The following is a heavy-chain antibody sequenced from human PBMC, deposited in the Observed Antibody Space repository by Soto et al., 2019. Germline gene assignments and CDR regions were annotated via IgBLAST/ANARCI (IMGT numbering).Heavy chain of an antibody. Sequence: GGSLRLSCAASGFTFSNAWMSWVRQAPGKGLEWVGRIKSSTDGGNSDYAAPVKGRFTITRDDSKNTLYLQMNSLKTEDTAVYYCNPLGGDDAFDIWGQGTMVTVSS. CDR2: IKSSTDGGNS. V-gene: IGHV3-15*01. CDR1: GFTFSNAW. D-gene: IGHD7-27*01. J-gene: IGHJ3*02. CDR3: NPLGGDDAFDI.